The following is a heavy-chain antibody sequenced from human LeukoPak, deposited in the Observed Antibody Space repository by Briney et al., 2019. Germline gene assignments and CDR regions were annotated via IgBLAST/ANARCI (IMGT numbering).Heavy chain of an antibody. Sequence: GGSLRLSCAASGFTFDDYGMSWVRQAPGKGLEWVSFIYSDNTHYSDSVKGRFTISRDNSKNTLYLQMNSLRAEDTAVYYCARRAGAYSHPYDYWGQGTLVTVST. V-gene: IGHV3-53*01. J-gene: IGHJ4*02. CDR2: IYSDNT. CDR1: GFTFDDYG. D-gene: IGHD4/OR15-4a*01. CDR3: ARRAGAYSHPYDY.